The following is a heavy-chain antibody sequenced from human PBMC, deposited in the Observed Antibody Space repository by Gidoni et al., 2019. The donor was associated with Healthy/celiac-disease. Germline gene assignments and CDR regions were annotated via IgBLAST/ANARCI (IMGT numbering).Heavy chain of an antibody. CDR2: IKSKTDSGTT. J-gene: IGHJ4*02. V-gene: IGHV3-15*07. CDR1: GFTFSNAW. D-gene: IGHD5-18*01. CDR3: TTDLGLGDTAMVIH. Sequence: EVQLVESGGGLVKRGGSLRLSCAASGFTFSNAWMNWVRQAPGKRLEWVGRIKSKTDSGTTDYAAPVKSRFTISRDDSKNTLYLQMNSLKTEDTAVYYCTTDLGLGDTAMVIHWGQGTLVTVSS.